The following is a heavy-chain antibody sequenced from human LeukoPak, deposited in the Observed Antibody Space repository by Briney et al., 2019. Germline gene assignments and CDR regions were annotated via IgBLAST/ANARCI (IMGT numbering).Heavy chain of an antibody. CDR3: AGMGSTMEGRIDP. V-gene: IGHV1-2*02. J-gene: IGHJ5*02. D-gene: IGHD3-10*01. Sequence: ASVKVSCKASGFTLIDYIHWVRQDPRPGLQWMGWIKPYSGDTDYAQRFQGRVTMTRDTSISTVYMELSSLRSDDTAVYYCAGMGSTMEGRIDPWGQGTPVTVSS. CDR2: IKPYSGDT. CDR1: GFTLIDY.